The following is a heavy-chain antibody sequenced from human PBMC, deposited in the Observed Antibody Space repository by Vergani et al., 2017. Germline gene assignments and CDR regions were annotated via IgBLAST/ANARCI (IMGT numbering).Heavy chain of an antibody. CDR1: GGSISSSSYY. Sequence: QLQLQESGPGLVKPSETLSLTCTVSGGSISSSSYYWGWIRQPPGKGLEWIGSIYYSGSTYYNPSPKSRVTISVYTSKNQFSLKLSSVTTADTAVYYCARHPRYSSCQLNWFDPWGQGTLVTVSS. D-gene: IGHD6-13*01. CDR2: IYYSGST. V-gene: IGHV4-39*01. CDR3: ARHPRYSSCQLNWFDP. J-gene: IGHJ5*02.